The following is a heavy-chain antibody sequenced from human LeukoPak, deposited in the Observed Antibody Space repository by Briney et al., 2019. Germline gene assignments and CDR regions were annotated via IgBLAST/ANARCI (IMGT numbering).Heavy chain of an antibody. D-gene: IGHD5-12*01. J-gene: IGHJ4*02. CDR3: ARGRIVATIHGTYYFDY. CDR1: GFTFSSYA. Sequence: HSGGSLRLSRAASGFTFSSYAMSWVRQAPGKGLEWVSAISGSGGSTYYADSVKGRFTISRDNSKNTLYLQMNSLRAEDTAVYYCARGRIVATIHGTYYFDYWGQGTLVTVSS. CDR2: ISGSGGST. V-gene: IGHV3-23*01.